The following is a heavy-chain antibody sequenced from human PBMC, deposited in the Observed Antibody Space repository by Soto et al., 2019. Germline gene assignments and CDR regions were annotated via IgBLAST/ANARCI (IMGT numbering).Heavy chain of an antibody. CDR1: GFTFSSYS. CDR3: ARGDYGDPKWEFDAFDI. J-gene: IGHJ3*02. Sequence: GGSLRLSCAASGFTFSSYSMNWVRQAPGKGLEWVSSISSSSSYIYYADSVKGRFTISRDNAKNSLYLQMNSLRAEDTAVYYCARGDYGDPKWEFDAFDIWGQGTMVTVSS. CDR2: ISSSSSYI. D-gene: IGHD4-17*01. V-gene: IGHV3-21*01.